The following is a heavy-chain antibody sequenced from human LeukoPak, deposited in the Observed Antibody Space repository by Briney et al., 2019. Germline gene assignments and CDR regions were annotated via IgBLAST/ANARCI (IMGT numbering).Heavy chain of an antibody. Sequence: SETLSLTCTVSGGSISSYYWSWIRQPPGKGLEWIGYIYYSGSTNYNPSLKSRVTISVDTSKNQFSLKLNSVTAADTAVYYCARHLYTSSPFGYWGQGTLVTASS. J-gene: IGHJ4*02. CDR2: IYYSGST. CDR1: GGSISSYY. D-gene: IGHD6-13*01. V-gene: IGHV4-59*08. CDR3: ARHLYTSSPFGY.